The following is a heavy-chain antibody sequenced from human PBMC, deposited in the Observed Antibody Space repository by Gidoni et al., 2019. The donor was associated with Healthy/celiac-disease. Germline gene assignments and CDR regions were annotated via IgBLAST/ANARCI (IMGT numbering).Heavy chain of an antibody. Sequence: EVQLVESGGGLVQPGWSLRLSCAASGFTFSSYWMSWVRQAPGKGVEWVANIKQDGSEKYYVDSVKGRFTISRDNAKNSLYLQMNSLRAEDTAVYYCARVTLRLGELSQFDYWGQGTLVTVSS. CDR3: ARVTLRLGELSQFDY. J-gene: IGHJ4*02. CDR1: GFTFSSYW. D-gene: IGHD3-16*02. CDR2: IKQDGSEK. V-gene: IGHV3-7*01.